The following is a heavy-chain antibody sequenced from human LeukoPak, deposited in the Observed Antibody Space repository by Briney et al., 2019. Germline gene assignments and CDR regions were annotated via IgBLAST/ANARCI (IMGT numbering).Heavy chain of an antibody. J-gene: IGHJ6*03. CDR1: GYTFTSYD. CDR2: MNPNSGNT. CDR3: ARGPSRITMIVVVITLYYYYYYYMDV. Sequence: ASVTVSFKASGYTFTSYDINWVRQATGQGLEWMGCMNPNSGNTGYAQKFQGRVTMTRNTSISTAYMELSSLRSEDTAVYYCARGPSRITMIVVVITLYYYYYYYMDVWGKGTTVTVSS. D-gene: IGHD3-22*01. V-gene: IGHV1-8*01.